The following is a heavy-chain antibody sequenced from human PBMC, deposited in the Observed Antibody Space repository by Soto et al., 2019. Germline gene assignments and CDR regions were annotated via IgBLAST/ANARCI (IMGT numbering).Heavy chain of an antibody. V-gene: IGHV4-39*02. D-gene: IGHD3-9*01. Sequence: PSETLSLTCTVSGGSISSTSYYWGWVRQPPGEGLEWIGSIYYIGSTYFNPSLKSRVTISIDRPRNGFSLRLSSVTAADAGVYYCTTVLTGKGPDSWGQGTLVTVSS. CDR1: GGSISSTSYY. J-gene: IGHJ4*02. CDR3: TTVLTGKGPDS. CDR2: IYYIGST.